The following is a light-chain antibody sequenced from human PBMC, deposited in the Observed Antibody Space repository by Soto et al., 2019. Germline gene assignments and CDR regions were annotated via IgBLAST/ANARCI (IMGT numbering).Light chain of an antibody. V-gene: IGKV3D-15*01. CDR1: QSVSSSN. CDR3: QQYHNWPPIT. Sequence: EIVLTQSPGTLSLSPGERATLSCRASQSVSSSNLAWYQQKPGQAPRLLIYGASTGATGIPARFSGSGSGTEFTLTISNLQSEDFAVYFCQQYHNWPPITFGQGTRLEIK. J-gene: IGKJ5*01. CDR2: GAS.